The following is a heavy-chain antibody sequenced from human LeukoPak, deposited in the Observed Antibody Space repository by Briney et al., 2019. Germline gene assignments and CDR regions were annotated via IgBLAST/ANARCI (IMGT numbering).Heavy chain of an antibody. CDR3: ARDSNYYDSSAYYDTFDI. CDR2: IKRDGSES. D-gene: IGHD3-22*01. J-gene: IGHJ3*02. V-gene: IGHV3-7*01. Sequence: GGSLRLSCEASGFTFSTYGMTWVRQAPGKGLEWVANIKRDGSESHYVDSVRGRFTISRDNAKNSLYLQMSSLRAEDTAMYYCARDSNYYDSSAYYDTFDIWGQGTMVTVSS. CDR1: GFTFSTYG.